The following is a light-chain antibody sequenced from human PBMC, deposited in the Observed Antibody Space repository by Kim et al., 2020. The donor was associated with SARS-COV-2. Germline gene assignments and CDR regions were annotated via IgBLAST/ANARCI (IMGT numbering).Light chain of an antibody. V-gene: IGKV1-5*01. J-gene: IGKJ2*01. Sequence: SESVGGRVTITCRASQSVSDYLAWYQQKPGKAPQLLMYDVSSLGNGVPSRFSGSGSGTEFTLTISSLQPDDYATYYCQHYKGYPYTFGQGTKLEI. CDR1: QSVSDY. CDR3: QHYKGYPYT. CDR2: DVS.